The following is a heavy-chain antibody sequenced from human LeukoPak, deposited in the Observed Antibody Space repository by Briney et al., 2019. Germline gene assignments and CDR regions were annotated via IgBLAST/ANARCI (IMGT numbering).Heavy chain of an antibody. D-gene: IGHD3-22*01. Sequence: SETLSLTCAVNGGSFSGYYWSWIRQPPGKGLEWIGEINHSGSTNYNPSLKSRVTISVDTSKNQFSLKLSSVTAADTAVYYCARLPYYYDSSGYYYFSFDYWGQGTLVTVSS. CDR2: INHSGST. CDR1: GGSFSGYY. V-gene: IGHV4-34*01. J-gene: IGHJ4*02. CDR3: ARLPYYYDSSGYYYFSFDY.